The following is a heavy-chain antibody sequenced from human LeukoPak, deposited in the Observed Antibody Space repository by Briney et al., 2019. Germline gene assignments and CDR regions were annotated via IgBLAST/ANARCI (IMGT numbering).Heavy chain of an antibody. CDR2: INPSGGST. D-gene: IGHD3-10*01. CDR1: GYTFTSYG. V-gene: IGHV1-46*01. CDR3: ARDWVVRGVTVSGY. J-gene: IGHJ4*02. Sequence: ASVKVSCKASGYTFTSYGISWVRQAPGQGLEWMGIINPSGGSTSYAQKFQGRVTMTRDTSTSTVYMELSSLRSEDTAVYYCARDWVVRGVTVSGYWGQGTLVTVSS.